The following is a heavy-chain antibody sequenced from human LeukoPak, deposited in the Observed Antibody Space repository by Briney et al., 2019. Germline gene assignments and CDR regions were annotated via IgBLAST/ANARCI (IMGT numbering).Heavy chain of an antibody. CDR3: ASVRVEMATSYYYYYDMDV. Sequence: PSQTLSLTCTVSGGSISSGSYYWSWIRQPAGKGREWIGRIYTSGSTNYNPSLKSRVTISVDTSKNQFSLKLSSVTAADTAVYYCASVRVEMATSYYYYYDMDVWGKGTTVTVSS. CDR1: GGSISSGSYY. CDR2: IYTSGST. D-gene: IGHD5-24*01. V-gene: IGHV4-61*02. J-gene: IGHJ6*03.